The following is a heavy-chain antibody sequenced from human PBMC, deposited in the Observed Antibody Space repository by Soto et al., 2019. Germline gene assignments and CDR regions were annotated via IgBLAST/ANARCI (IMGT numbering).Heavy chain of an antibody. CDR2: IYPDTGGT. V-gene: IGHV1-2*04. J-gene: IGHJ4*02. CDR1: GYTFTGYY. Sequence: GASVKVSCKASGYTFTGYYLHWVRQAPGQGLEWMGWIYPDTGGTNYAQKFQGWVTMTRDTSISTAYMELSGLKSDDTAVYYCARAETYYPGNTFDYWGQGALVTVSS. D-gene: IGHD1-1*01. CDR3: ARAETYYPGNTFDY.